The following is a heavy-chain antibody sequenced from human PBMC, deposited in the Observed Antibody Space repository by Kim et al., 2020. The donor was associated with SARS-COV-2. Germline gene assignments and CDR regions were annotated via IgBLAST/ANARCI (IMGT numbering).Heavy chain of an antibody. CDR2: INAGNGNT. D-gene: IGHD3-22*01. CDR1: GYTFTSYS. V-gene: IGHV1-3*01. CDR3: ARDLYDSSGYYYALSYYYYGMDV. Sequence: ASVKVSCKASGYTFTSYSMHWVRQAPGQRLEWMGWINAGNGNTRYSQKFQGRVTITRDTSASTAYMELSSLRSEDTAVYYCARDLYDSSGYYYALSYYYYGMDVWGQGTTVTVSS. J-gene: IGHJ6*02.